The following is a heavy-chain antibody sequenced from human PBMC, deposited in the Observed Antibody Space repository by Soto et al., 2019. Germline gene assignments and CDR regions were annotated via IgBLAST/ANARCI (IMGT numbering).Heavy chain of an antibody. CDR2: MHDIGST. Sequence: SATLSVTCDVSGGSITNNNWWSWVRHPPGEGLEWIGEMHDIGSTNYNPSLKSRVTMSVDTSKNQFFLKPNSVTAADTAVYYCTKNSAYALDYWGQGTLVTVSS. CDR1: GGSITNNNW. V-gene: IGHV4-4*02. D-gene: IGHD5-12*01. J-gene: IGHJ4*02. CDR3: TKNSAYALDY.